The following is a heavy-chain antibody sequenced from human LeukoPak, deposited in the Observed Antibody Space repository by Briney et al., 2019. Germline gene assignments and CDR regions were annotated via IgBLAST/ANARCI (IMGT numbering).Heavy chain of an antibody. J-gene: IGHJ5*02. CDR1: GGSISSGGYY. D-gene: IGHD3-10*01. V-gene: IGHV4-30-2*01. CDR2: IYHSGST. CDR3: AGDFYYGSGSYPNWFDP. Sequence: SQTLSLTCTVSGGSISSGGYYWSWIRQPPGKGLEWIRYIYHSGSTYYNPSLKSRVTISVHTSKNQFSLKLSSVTAADTAVYYCAGDFYYGSGSYPNWFDPWGQGTLVTVSS.